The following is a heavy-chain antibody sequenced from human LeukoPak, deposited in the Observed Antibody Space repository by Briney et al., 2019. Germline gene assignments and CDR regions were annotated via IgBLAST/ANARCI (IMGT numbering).Heavy chain of an antibody. CDR3: ARDIGTYYDSSGYFDY. CDR1: GGSISSGGYY. D-gene: IGHD3-22*01. J-gene: IGHJ4*02. V-gene: IGHV4-31*03. Sequence: SETLSLTCTVSGGSISSGGYYWSWIRQHPGKGLEWIGYIYYSGSTYYNPSLKSRVTISVDTSKNQFSLKLSSVTAADTAVYYCARDIGTYYDSSGYFDYWGQGTLVTVSP. CDR2: IYYSGST.